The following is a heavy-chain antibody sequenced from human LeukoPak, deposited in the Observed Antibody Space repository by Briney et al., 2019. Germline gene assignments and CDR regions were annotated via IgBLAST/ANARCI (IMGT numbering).Heavy chain of an antibody. CDR2: IIPIFGTA. CDR3: ARSIVGATTLYNWFDP. V-gene: IGHV1-69*05. J-gene: IGHJ5*02. D-gene: IGHD1-26*01. Sequence: ASVKVSCKASGGTFSSYAISWVRQAPGQGLEWMGGIIPIFGTANYAQKFQGRVTITTDESTSTAYMELSSLRSEDTAVYYCARSIVGATTLYNWFDPWGQGTLVTVSS. CDR1: GGTFSSYA.